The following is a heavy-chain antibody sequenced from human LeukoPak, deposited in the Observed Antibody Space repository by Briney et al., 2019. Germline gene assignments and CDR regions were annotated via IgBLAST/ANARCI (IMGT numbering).Heavy chain of an antibody. CDR2: ISSSGSTI. CDR1: GFTFSDYY. Sequence: PGGSLRLSCAASGFTFSDYYMSWTRQAPGKGLGWVSYISSSGSTIYYADSVKGRFTISRDNAKNSLYLQMNSLRAEDTAVYYCATTWNCGGDCDNWFDPWGQGTLVTVSS. CDR3: ATTWNCGGDCDNWFDP. J-gene: IGHJ5*02. V-gene: IGHV3-11*01. D-gene: IGHD2-21*02.